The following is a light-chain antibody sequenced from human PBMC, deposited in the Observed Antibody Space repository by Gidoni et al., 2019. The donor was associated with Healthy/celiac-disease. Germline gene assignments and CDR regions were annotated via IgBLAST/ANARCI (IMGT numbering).Light chain of an antibody. V-gene: IGKV1-5*03. CDR1: QSISSW. Sequence: DIQMTQSPSTLSASVGDRVTITCRASQSISSWLAWYQQKPGKAPKLLIYKASSLESGVPSRFSCSGSGTEFTLPICCLQPDDFATYYCQQYNSYSPTFXXXTKVEIK. CDR3: QQYNSYSPT. CDR2: KAS. J-gene: IGKJ1*01.